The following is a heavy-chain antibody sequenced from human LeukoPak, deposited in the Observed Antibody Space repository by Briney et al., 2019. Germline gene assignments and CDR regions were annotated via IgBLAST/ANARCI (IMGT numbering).Heavy chain of an antibody. CDR1: GFTFSSYA. V-gene: IGHV3-23*01. CDR3: AKGPGITMIVVVEDAFDI. D-gene: IGHD3-22*01. CDR2: ISGSGGST. J-gene: IGHJ3*02. Sequence: GGSLRLSCAASGFTFSSYAISWVREAPGKGLGCVSAISGSGGSTYYTDSVRGRFTIHRDNPKNTLSLHRNSLRAADTAVYYCAKGPGITMIVVVEDAFDIWGQGTMVTVSS.